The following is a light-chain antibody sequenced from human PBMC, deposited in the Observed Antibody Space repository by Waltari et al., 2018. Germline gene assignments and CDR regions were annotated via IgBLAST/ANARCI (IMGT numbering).Light chain of an antibody. Sequence: CRASQSVINNLAWYQQKPGQAPRLLIYGASTRATGIPARFSGSGSGTEFTLTISSLQSEDFAVYYCQQYNNWPWWTFGQGTKVEIK. CDR1: QSVINN. V-gene: IGKV3-15*01. CDR3: QQYNNWPWWT. CDR2: GAS. J-gene: IGKJ1*01.